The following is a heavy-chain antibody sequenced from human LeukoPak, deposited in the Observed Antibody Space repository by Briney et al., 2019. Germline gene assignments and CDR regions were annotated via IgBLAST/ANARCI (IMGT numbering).Heavy chain of an antibody. D-gene: IGHD1-26*01. Sequence: GGSLRLSCAASGFTFSSYWMSWVRQAPGKGLEWVSSISSSSSYIYYADSVKGRFTISRDNAKNSLYLQMNSLRAEDTAVYYCARDRWELRLDYWGQGTLVTVSS. CDR3: ARDRWELRLDY. CDR1: GFTFSSYW. J-gene: IGHJ4*02. CDR2: ISSSSSYI. V-gene: IGHV3-21*01.